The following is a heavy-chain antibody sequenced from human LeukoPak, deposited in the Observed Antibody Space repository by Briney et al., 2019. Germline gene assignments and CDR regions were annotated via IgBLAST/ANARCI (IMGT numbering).Heavy chain of an antibody. CDR1: GGTFSSYA. CDR2: IIPILGIA. J-gene: IGHJ3*02. V-gene: IGHV1-69*04. D-gene: IGHD3-3*01. CDR3: ARDSTDYDFWSGDI. Sequence: ASVKVSCKASGGTFSSYAISWVRQAPGQGLEWMGRIIPILGIANYAQKFQGRVTITADKSTSTAYMELSSLRSEDTAVYYCARDSTDYDFWSGDIWGQGTMVTVSS.